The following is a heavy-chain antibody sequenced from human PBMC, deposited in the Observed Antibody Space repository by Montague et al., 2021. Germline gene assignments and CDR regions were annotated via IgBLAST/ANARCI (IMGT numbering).Heavy chain of an antibody. CDR3: ARVGLTVAAGMIDY. V-gene: IGHV3-11*06. J-gene: IGHJ4*02. CDR2: IGTSSSFT. D-gene: IGHD6-13*01. Sequence: SLRLSCAASGFTFNNYFMSWFRQAPGKGLEWVSYIGTSSSFTRYADSVKGRFTISRDYAMNSLYLQMTAVRGEDTAVYYCARVGLTVAAGMIDYWGQGTLVTVSS. CDR1: GFTFNNYF.